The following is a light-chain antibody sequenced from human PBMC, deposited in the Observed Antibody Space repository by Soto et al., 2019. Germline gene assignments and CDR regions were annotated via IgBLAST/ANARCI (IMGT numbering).Light chain of an antibody. CDR3: SSSTSSSTLV. CDR1: SSDVGGYNY. V-gene: IGLV2-14*01. CDR2: DVN. J-gene: IGLJ2*01. Sequence: QSALTQPASVSGSPGQSITISCTGTSSDVGGYNYVSWYQQHPGKAPNLMIYDVNNRPSGVSNRVSGSKSGNTASLTISGLQAEDEADYYCSSSTSSSTLVFGGGTKLTVL.